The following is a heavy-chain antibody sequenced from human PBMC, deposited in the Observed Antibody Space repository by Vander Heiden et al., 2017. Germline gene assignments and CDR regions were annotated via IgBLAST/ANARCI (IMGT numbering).Heavy chain of an antibody. Sequence: QVQLVESGGGVVQPGRSLRLSCSASGFTFSSYGMHWVRPAPGKGLEWVAVIWYDGSNKYYADSVKGRFTISRDNSKNTLYLQMNSLRAEDTAVYYCARDAYCTNGVCEADGMDVWGQGTTVTVSS. CDR2: IWYDGSNK. J-gene: IGHJ6*02. D-gene: IGHD2-8*01. CDR3: ARDAYCTNGVCEADGMDV. V-gene: IGHV3-33*01. CDR1: GFTFSSYG.